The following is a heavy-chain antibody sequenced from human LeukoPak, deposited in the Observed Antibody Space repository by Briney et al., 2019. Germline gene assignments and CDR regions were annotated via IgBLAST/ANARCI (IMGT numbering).Heavy chain of an antibody. CDR1: GYTFTSYD. CDR3: ARGHYYDSSGYYPTPPDLDY. CDR2: MNPNSGNT. J-gene: IGHJ4*02. D-gene: IGHD3-22*01. Sequence: GASVKVSCKASGYTFTSYDINWVRQATGQGLEWMGWMNPNSGNTGYAQKFQGRVTMTRNTSISTAYMELSSLRSEDTAVYYCARGHYYDSSGYYPTPPDLDYWGQGTLVTVSS. V-gene: IGHV1-8*01.